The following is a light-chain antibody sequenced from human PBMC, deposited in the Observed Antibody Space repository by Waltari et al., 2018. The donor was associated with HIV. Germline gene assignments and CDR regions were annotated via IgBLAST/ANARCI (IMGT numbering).Light chain of an antibody. J-gene: IGKJ2*01. Sequence: DLVMTQSPDSLVVSLGERATINCKSSQSVLYSSNNKNYLAWYQQKPGQPPKLLIYWASTRESGVPDRFSGSGSGTDFTLTISSLQAEDVAVYYCQQYYSTPYTFGKGTKLEIK. V-gene: IGKV4-1*01. CDR3: QQYYSTPYT. CDR2: WAS. CDR1: QSVLYSSNNKNY.